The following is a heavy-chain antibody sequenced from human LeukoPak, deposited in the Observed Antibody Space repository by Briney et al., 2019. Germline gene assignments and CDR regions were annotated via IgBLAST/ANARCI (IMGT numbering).Heavy chain of an antibody. Sequence: GGSLRLSCAVSGFTFSNCGMHWVRQAPGKGLEWVALTSYDGSTKYYADSVKGRFIISKDNSRNTLYLQMNSLKVEDTAMYYCAKPSGEYFDYWGQGTLVTVSS. J-gene: IGHJ4*02. CDR1: GFTFSNCG. CDR3: AKPSGEYFDY. CDR2: TSYDGSTK. V-gene: IGHV3-30*18.